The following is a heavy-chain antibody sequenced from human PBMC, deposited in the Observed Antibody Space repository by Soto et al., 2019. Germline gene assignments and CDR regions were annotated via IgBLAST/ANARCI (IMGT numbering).Heavy chain of an antibody. CDR2: INPNSGGT. CDR1: GYTFTGYY. D-gene: IGHD6-6*01. CDR3: ARAGSSTRAPFDY. V-gene: IGHV1-2*02. Sequence: ASVKVSCKASGYTFTGYYMNWARQAPGQGLEWVGWINPNSGGTNYAQNFQVRVTMTRDTSISTANMELSRLRSDDTAVYYCARAGSSTRAPFDYWSQGTLVTVSS. J-gene: IGHJ4*02.